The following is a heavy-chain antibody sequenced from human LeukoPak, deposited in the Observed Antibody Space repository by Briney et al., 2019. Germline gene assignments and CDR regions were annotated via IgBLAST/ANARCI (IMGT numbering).Heavy chain of an antibody. D-gene: IGHD3-16*01. CDR3: ARSDVLYASQGEARYFNH. CDR1: GYTFTAYY. CDR2: VSPNNGGT. V-gene: IGHV1-2*02. J-gene: IGHJ4*02. Sequence: GASVKVSCKASGYTFTAYYMHWVRQAPGQRLEWMGWVSPNNGGTNYAQKFQGRVTMTRDTSISTLYMDLNSLRSDDTAVYYCARSDVLYASQGEARYFNHWGQGTLVTVSS.